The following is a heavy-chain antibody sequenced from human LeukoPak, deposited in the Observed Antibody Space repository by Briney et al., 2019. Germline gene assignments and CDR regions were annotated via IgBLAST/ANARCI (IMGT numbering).Heavy chain of an antibody. Sequence: GSSVKVSCKASGYTFTGYYMHWVRQAPGQGLECMGWITPNSGGTNYTQKFQGRVTKTRDTSIRTAYMGLRRLRSDDTAVYYCARDRPIAVAGNYYYYYGMDVWGQGTTVTVSS. D-gene: IGHD6-19*01. J-gene: IGHJ6*02. CDR2: ITPNSGGT. V-gene: IGHV1-2*02. CDR3: ARDRPIAVAGNYYYYYGMDV. CDR1: GYTFTGYY.